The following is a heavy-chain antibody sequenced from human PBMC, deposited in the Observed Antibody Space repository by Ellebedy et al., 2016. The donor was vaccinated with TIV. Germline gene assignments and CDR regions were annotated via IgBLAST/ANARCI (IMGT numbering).Heavy chain of an antibody. D-gene: IGHD2-21*01. CDR2: VSSDGSYT. CDR1: GFTFSSYW. CDR3: ARGDSTYMVV. V-gene: IGHV3-74*01. Sequence: GESLKISCAVSGFTFSSYWMHWVRQLPGKWLVWVSRVSSDGSYTSYADSVKGRFTISRDNAKNTVYLQMNSLSADDTTVYYCARGDSTYMVVWGKGTTVTVS. J-gene: IGHJ6*03.